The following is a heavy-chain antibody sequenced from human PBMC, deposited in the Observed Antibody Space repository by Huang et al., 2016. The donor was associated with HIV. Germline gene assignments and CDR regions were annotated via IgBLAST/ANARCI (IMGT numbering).Heavy chain of an antibody. Sequence: QLQLQESGPGLVKPSETLSLTCSVSGGSISSSSYYWGWIRQPPGKGLGWIGSIYYSASTFYNPSLKSRVTISVDTSKNQFSLRLSSVTAADTSVYYCARHMDCSSSSCLAGGHERGPFDMWGQGTMVTVSS. CDR3: ARHMDCSSSSCLAGGHERGPFDM. CDR2: IYYSAST. V-gene: IGHV4-39*01. CDR1: GGSISSSSYY. J-gene: IGHJ3*02. D-gene: IGHD2-2*01.